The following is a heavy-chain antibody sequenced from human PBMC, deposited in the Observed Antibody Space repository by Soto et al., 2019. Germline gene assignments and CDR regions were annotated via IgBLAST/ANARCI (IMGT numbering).Heavy chain of an antibody. V-gene: IGHV3-23*01. CDR1: GFTFSTYS. CDR3: ARSAYDFWSGYSYAVDY. J-gene: IGHJ4*02. Sequence: GSLRLSCAASGFTFSTYSMNWVRQAPGEGLEWVSAISGSGGSTDYADSVMGRFTISRGNSKNTLYLQMSSLRAEDTAVYYCARSAYDFWSGYSYAVDYWGQGTLVTVSS. D-gene: IGHD3-3*01. CDR2: ISGSGGST.